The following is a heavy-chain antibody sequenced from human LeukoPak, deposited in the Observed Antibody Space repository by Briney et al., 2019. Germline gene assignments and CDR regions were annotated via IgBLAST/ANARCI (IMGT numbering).Heavy chain of an antibody. D-gene: IGHD1-1*01. CDR3: ARGPPRGKYYYMDV. Sequence: GASLRPSCAAAGITFSSFDTHWVRQPTGDGLESASTIGTASDTYYPGSVEGRFTLSRDNAKNSLYLQMNSLTAGDTAVYYCARGPPRGKYYYMDVWGKGTTVTVSS. CDR2: IGTASDT. V-gene: IGHV3-13*01. CDR1: GITFSSFD. J-gene: IGHJ6*03.